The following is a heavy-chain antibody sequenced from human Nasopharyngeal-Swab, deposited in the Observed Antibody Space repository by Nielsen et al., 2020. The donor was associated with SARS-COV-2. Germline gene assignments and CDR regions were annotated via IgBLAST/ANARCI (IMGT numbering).Heavy chain of an antibody. CDR1: GFTFSSYD. CDR2: IGTAGDT. J-gene: IGHJ2*01. D-gene: IGHD6-19*01. V-gene: IGHV3-13*01. CDR3: ARTGAGTPYWYFDL. Sequence: GESLKISCAASGFTFSSYDMHWVRQATGKGLEWVSAIGTAGDTYYPGSVKGRFTISRENAKNSLYLQMSSLRAGDTAVYYCARTGAGTPYWYFDLWGRGTLVTVSS.